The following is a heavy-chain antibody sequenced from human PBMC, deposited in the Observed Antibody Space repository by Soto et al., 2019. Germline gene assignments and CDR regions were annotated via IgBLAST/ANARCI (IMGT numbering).Heavy chain of an antibody. V-gene: IGHV3-23*01. CDR3: AKGAARYFDY. D-gene: IGHD1-26*01. J-gene: IGHJ4*02. CDR2: ISGGIGST. Sequence: EVQLLESGGGLVQPGGSLRLSCVASGFSFGTYAMTWVRQVPGKGLEWVSTISGGIGSTFYADSVKGRFTISRDISKKMLFLHMNGQRGEDTGTYYGAKGAARYFDYWGRGTLVTVSS. CDR1: GFSFGTYA.